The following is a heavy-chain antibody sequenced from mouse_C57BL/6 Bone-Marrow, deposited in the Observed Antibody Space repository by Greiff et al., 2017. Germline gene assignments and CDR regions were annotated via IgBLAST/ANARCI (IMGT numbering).Heavy chain of an antibody. J-gene: IGHJ2*01. CDR2: IHPNSGST. CDR3: ARNAYYSNWDY. Sequence: QVQLQRPGAELVKPGASVKLSCKASGYTFTSYWMHWVKQRPGQGLEWIGMIHPNSGSTNYNEKFKSKATLTVDKSSSTAYMQLSSLTSEDSAVYYCARNAYYSNWDYWGQGTTLTVSS. V-gene: IGHV1-64*01. D-gene: IGHD2-5*01. CDR1: GYTFTSYW.